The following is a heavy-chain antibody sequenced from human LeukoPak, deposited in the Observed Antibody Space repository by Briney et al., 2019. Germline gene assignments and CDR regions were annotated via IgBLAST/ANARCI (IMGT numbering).Heavy chain of an antibody. D-gene: IGHD4-23*01. V-gene: IGHV1-46*01. Sequence: ASVKVSCKTSGYSFTSYYMHWVRQAPGQGLEWMGIINPSGGSTTYAQKFQGRLTMTSDTSTSTVYMELSSLRSEDTAVYYCARGTWTTVVTLDYWGQGTLVTVSS. CDR1: GYSFTSYY. J-gene: IGHJ4*02. CDR3: ARGTWTTVVTLDY. CDR2: INPSGGST.